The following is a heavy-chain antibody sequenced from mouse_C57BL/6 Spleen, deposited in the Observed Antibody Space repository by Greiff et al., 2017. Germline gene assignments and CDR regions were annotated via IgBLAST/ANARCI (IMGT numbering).Heavy chain of an antibody. CDR1: GYTFTSYW. Sequence: QVQLQQPRTELVKPGASGYTFTSYWMHWVKQRPGQGLEWIGNINPSNGGTNYNEKFKSKATLTVDKSSSTAYMQLSSLTSEDSAVYYCAREGVYSNYDPFAYWGQGTLVTVSA. J-gene: IGHJ3*01. D-gene: IGHD2-5*01. V-gene: IGHV1-53*01. CDR3: AREGVYSNYDPFAY. CDR2: INPSNGGT.